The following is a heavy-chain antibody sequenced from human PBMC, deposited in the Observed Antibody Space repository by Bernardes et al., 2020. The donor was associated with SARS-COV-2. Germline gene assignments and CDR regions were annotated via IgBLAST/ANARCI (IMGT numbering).Heavy chain of an antibody. D-gene: IGHD2-2*01. Sequence: GGSLRLSCAASGFTFNTYSMKWVRQAPGRGLEWVSYISAISTTIYYADSVRGRFTISRDNAKNSLYLQMNTLRPEDTAVYYCAKLRSVLWIHPYYNAMDAWGQGTTVTVSS. CDR2: ISAISTTI. CDR3: AKLRSVLWIHPYYNAMDA. V-gene: IGHV3-48*01. CDR1: GFTFNTYS. J-gene: IGHJ6*02.